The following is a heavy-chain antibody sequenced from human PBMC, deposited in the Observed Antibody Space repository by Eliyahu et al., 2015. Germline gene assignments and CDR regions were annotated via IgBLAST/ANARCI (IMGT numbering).Heavy chain of an antibody. Sequence: QVQLVQSGAEVKKPGSSVKVSCRASGGSFSSHTISWVRQAPGQGLEWMGGIIPIFGTPNYAQKFQGRVTITADESTSTAYMELNSLRSQDTARYYCVIEGGSSGPRWFDPWGQGTLVTVSS. V-gene: IGHV1-69*01. J-gene: IGHJ5*02. CDR2: IIPIFGTP. CDR3: VIEGGSSGPRWFDP. CDR1: GGSFSSHT. D-gene: IGHD6-19*01.